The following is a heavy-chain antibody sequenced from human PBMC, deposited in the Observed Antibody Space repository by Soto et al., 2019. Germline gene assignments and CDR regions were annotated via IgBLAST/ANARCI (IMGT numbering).Heavy chain of an antibody. Sequence: EVQLVESGGGLVQPGGSLRLSCAASGFTLSVYWMNWVRQAPGKGLEEVANIKQDGSGKNYVDSVKGRFTISRDNAKNSLSLQMNSLGADDTAVYDCLITTSAFGICGQGTRVTVSS. CDR3: LITTSAFGI. V-gene: IGHV3-7*01. CDR1: GFTLSVYW. CDR2: IKQDGSGK. J-gene: IGHJ3*02. D-gene: IGHD1-20*01.